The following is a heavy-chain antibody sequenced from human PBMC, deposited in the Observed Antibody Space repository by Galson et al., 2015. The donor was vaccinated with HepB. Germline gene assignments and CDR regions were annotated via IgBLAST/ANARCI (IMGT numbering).Heavy chain of an antibody. CDR3: ARGYIHGSADPDAFDI. Sequence: SVKVSCKASGYTFTSYYMHWVRQAPGQGLEWMGIINPSGGSTSYAQKFQGRVTMTRDTSTSTVYMELSSLRSEDTAVYYCARGYIHGSADPDAFDIWGQGTMVTVSS. V-gene: IGHV1-46*01. J-gene: IGHJ3*02. CDR2: INPSGGST. CDR1: GYTFTSYY. D-gene: IGHD3-10*01.